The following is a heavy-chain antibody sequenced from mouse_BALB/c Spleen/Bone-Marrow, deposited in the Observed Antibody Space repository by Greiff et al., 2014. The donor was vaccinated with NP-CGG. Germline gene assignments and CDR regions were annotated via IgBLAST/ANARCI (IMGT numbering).Heavy chain of an antibody. CDR3: ARHLYGNYGAMDY. CDR1: GFTFSDYY. V-gene: IGHV5-12*02. D-gene: IGHD2-1*01. Sequence: EVQLVESGGGLVQPGGSLKLSCATSGFTFSDYYMYWVRQTPEKSLEWVAYISNGGGSTYYPDTVKGRFTISRDNAKNTLYLQMSRLKSEDTAMYYCARHLYGNYGAMDYWGQGTSVTVSS. J-gene: IGHJ4*01. CDR2: ISNGGGST.